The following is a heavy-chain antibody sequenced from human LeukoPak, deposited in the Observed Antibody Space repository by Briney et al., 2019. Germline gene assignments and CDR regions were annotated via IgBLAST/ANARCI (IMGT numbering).Heavy chain of an antibody. D-gene: IGHD3-22*01. Sequence: GSLRLSCAASRFSFSTHRMNWVRQAPGKGLEWVSGIGASGADTYYRDSVKGRFTISRDNSRSMVYLQMNSLRADDTSLYYCVKASHSGGYENWGQGTLVTVSS. CDR2: IGASGADT. J-gene: IGHJ4*02. CDR1: RFSFSTHR. CDR3: VKASHSGGYEN. V-gene: IGHV3-23*01.